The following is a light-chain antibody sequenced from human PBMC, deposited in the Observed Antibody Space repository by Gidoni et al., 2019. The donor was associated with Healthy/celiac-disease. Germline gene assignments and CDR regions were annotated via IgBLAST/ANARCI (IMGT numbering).Light chain of an antibody. CDR3: AAWDDSLSGPLV. V-gene: IGLV1-47*01. Sequence: QSVLTQPPLASGTPGQRVTISCSGSSSNIGSNYVYWYQQLPGTAPKLLIYRNNQRPSGVPDRFSGSKSGTSASLAISGLRSEDEADYYCAAWDDSLSGPLVFGGGTKLTVL. J-gene: IGLJ3*02. CDR1: SSNIGSNY. CDR2: RNN.